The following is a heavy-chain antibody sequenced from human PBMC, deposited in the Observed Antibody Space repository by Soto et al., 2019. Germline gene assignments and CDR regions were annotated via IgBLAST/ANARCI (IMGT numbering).Heavy chain of an antibody. J-gene: IGHJ4*02. V-gene: IGHV3-30*18. CDR1: GFTFSSYG. D-gene: IGHD3-22*01. CDR2: ISYDGSNK. CDR3: AKGGNYYGSSGYYYSDY. Sequence: QVQLVESGGGVVQPGRSLRLSCAASGFTFSSYGMHWVRQAPGKGLEWVAVISYDGSNKYYADSVKGRFTISRDNSKNTLYLQMNSLRAEDTAVYYWAKGGNYYGSSGYYYSDYWGQGTLVTVSS.